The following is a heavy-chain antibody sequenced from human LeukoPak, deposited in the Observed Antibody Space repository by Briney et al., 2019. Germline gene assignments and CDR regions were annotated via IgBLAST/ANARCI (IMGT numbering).Heavy chain of an antibody. V-gene: IGHV3-23*01. J-gene: IGHJ6*02. D-gene: IGHD6-13*01. CDR3: AKGKAAAGTSPMDV. CDR1: GFTFSSYA. Sequence: GGSLRLSCAASGFTFSSYAMSWVRQAPGKGLEWVSAISGSGGSTYYADSVKGRFTISRDNSKNTLYLQMNSLKAEDTAVYYCAKGKAAAGTSPMDVWGQGTTVTVSS. CDR2: ISGSGGST.